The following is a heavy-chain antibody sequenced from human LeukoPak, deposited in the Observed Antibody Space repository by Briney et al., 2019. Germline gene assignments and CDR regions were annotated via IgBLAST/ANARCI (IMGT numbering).Heavy chain of an antibody. CDR2: IWYDGSNK. V-gene: IGHV3-33*08. CDR1: GFSFRDHY. D-gene: IGHD3-10*01. J-gene: IGHJ4*02. Sequence: GGSLRLSCAASGFSFRDHYMDWVRLVPGKGLEWVALIWYDGSNKYYADSVKGRFTISRDNSKNTLYLQMNSLRAEDTAVYYCAGSYYNVFDYWGQGTLVTVSS. CDR3: AGSYYNVFDY.